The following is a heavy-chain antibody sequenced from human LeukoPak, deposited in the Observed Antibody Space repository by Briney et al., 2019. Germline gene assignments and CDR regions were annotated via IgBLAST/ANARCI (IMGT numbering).Heavy chain of an antibody. Sequence: SETLSLTCTVSGGSISSYYWSWIRQPPGKGLEWIGYIYYSGSTNYNPSLKSRVTISVDTSKNQSSLKLSSVTAADTAVYYCARDRPYYGSGSSGFDPWGQGTLVTVSS. D-gene: IGHD3-10*01. CDR3: ARDRPYYGSGSSGFDP. J-gene: IGHJ5*02. CDR2: IYYSGST. CDR1: GGSISSYY. V-gene: IGHV4-59*01.